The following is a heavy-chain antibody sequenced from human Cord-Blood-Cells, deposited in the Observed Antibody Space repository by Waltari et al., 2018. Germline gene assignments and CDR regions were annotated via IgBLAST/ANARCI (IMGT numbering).Heavy chain of an antibody. V-gene: IGHV4-4*02. CDR3: ARGRALWAYSSSWYAFDI. Sequence: QVQLQESGPGLVKPSGTLSLTCAVSGGSISSSNWWSWVRQPPGKGLEWIGEIYHSGSTNYNPSLKSRVTISVDKSKNQFSLKLSSVTAADTAVYYCARGRALWAYSSSWYAFDIWGQGTMVTVSS. D-gene: IGHD6-13*01. CDR1: GGSISSSNW. CDR2: IYHSGST. J-gene: IGHJ3*02.